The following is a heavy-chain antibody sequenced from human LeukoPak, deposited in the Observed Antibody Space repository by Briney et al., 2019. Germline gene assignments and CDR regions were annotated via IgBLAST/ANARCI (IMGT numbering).Heavy chain of an antibody. D-gene: IGHD3-9*01. Sequence: GGSLRLSCAASGFTFSSYWMSWVRQAPGKGLEWVANIKQDGSEKYYVDSVKGRFTISRDNAKNSLYLQMNSLRAEDTAVYYCARTRGLRYFDWLLSDAFDIWGQGTMVTVSS. CDR3: ARTRGLRYFDWLLSDAFDI. J-gene: IGHJ3*02. V-gene: IGHV3-7*01. CDR1: GFTFSSYW. CDR2: IKQDGSEK.